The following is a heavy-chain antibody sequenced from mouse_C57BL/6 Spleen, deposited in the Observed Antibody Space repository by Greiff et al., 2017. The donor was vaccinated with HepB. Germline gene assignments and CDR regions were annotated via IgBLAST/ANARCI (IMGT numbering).Heavy chain of an antibody. Sequence: EVKLVESGEGLVKPGGSLKLSCAASGFTFSSYAMSWVRQTPEKRLEWVAYISSGGDYIYYADTVKGRFTISRDNARNTLYLQMSSLKSEDTAMYYCTREPYGSSYGYFDVWGTGTTVTVSS. CDR3: TREPYGSSYGYFDV. J-gene: IGHJ1*03. CDR2: ISSGGDYI. D-gene: IGHD1-1*01. CDR1: GFTFSSYA. V-gene: IGHV5-9-1*02.